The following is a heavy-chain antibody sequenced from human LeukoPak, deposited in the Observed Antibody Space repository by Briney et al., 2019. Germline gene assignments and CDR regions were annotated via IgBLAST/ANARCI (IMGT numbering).Heavy chain of an antibody. J-gene: IGHJ4*02. CDR3: AGDNPPYYDIFDY. D-gene: IGHD3-9*01. CDR2: IYYSGST. V-gene: IGHV4-34*11. CDR1: GGSFSGYY. Sequence: PSETQSLTCAVYGGSFSGYYWSWIRQPPGKGLEWIGYIYYSGSTNYNPSLESRVSISVDTSKNQFSLKLTSVTAADTPVYFCAGDNPPYYDIFDYWGQGTLVTVSS.